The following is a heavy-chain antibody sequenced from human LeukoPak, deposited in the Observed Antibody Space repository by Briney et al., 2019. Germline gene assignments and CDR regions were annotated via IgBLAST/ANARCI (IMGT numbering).Heavy chain of an antibody. CDR2: IYYSGST. D-gene: IGHD4-17*01. CDR1: GGSISSYY. V-gene: IGHV4-59*01. Sequence: SETLSLTCTVSGGSISSYYWSWIRQPPGKGLEWIGYIYYSGSTNYNPSLKSRVTISVDTSKNQFSLKLSSVTAADTAVYYRARVDNYGTAFDIWGQGTMVTVSS. J-gene: IGHJ3*02. CDR3: ARVDNYGTAFDI.